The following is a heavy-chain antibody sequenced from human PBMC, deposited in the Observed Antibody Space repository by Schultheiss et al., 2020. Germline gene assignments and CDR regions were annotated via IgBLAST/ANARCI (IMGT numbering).Heavy chain of an antibody. CDR3: ARRRGAFDY. Sequence: SETLSLTCAVSGYSISSGYYWSWIRQHPGKGLEWMGDIYYSGSTYYNPSLKSRVTISVDTSKNQFSLKLSSVTAADTAVYYCARRRGAFDYWGQGTLVTVSS. J-gene: IGHJ4*02. CDR2: IYYSGST. V-gene: IGHV4-38-2*01. CDR1: GYSISSGYY.